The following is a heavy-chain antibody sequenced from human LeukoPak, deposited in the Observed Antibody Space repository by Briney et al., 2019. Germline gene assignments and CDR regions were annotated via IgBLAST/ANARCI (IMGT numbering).Heavy chain of an antibody. V-gene: IGHV1-69*06. J-gene: IGHJ5*02. D-gene: IGHD4-17*01. CDR2: IIPIFGTA. CDR3: ARMVDDYGDYVFLGGWFDP. CDR1: GYTFTSYY. Sequence: ASVKVSCKASGYTFTSYYMHWVRQAPGQGLEWMGGIIPIFGTANYAQKFQGRVTIAADKSTSTAYMELSSLRSEDTAVYYCARMVDDYGDYVFLGGWFDPWGQGTLVTVSS.